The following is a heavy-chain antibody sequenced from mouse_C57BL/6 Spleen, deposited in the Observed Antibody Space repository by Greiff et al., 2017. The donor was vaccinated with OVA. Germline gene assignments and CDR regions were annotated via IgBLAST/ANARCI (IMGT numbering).Heavy chain of an antibody. CDR1: GYTFTSYW. V-gene: IGHV1-52*01. J-gene: IGHJ3*01. CDR2: IDPSDSET. CDR3: ASGSSSLAY. D-gene: IGHD1-1*01. Sequence: QVQLQQPGAELVRPGSSVKLSCKASGYTFTSYWMHWVKQRPIQGLEWIGNIDPSDSETHYNQKFKDKATLTVDKSSSTAYMQLTSLTSEDSAVYYCASGSSSLAYWGQGTLVTVSA.